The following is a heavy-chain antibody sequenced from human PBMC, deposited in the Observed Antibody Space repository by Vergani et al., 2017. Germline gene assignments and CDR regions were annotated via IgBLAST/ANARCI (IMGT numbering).Heavy chain of an antibody. D-gene: IGHD3-10*01. Sequence: QITLKESGPTLVKPTQTLTLTCTFSGFSLSTSGVGVGWIRQPPGKALEWLALIYWDDDKRYSPSLKSRLTITKDTSKNQVVLTMTNMDPVDTATYYCAHTMFMGAYYYYYYMDVWGKGTTVTVSS. J-gene: IGHJ6*03. CDR3: AHTMFMGAYYYYYYMDV. V-gene: IGHV2-5*02. CDR2: IYWDDDK. CDR1: GFSLSTSGVG.